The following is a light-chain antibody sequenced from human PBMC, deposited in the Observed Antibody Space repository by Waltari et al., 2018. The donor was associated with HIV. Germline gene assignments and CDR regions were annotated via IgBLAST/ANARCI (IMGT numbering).Light chain of an antibody. CDR2: DVS. V-gene: IGLV2-14*03. Sequence: QSALTQPASVSGPPRQSITISCTGTSSAVGGYNYFSWYQQHPGKAPKLMIYDVSNRPSGLSDRFSGSKSGNTASLTISGLQAEDEADYYCSSYTSSSTPYVFGTGTKVTVL. CDR3: SSYTSSSTPYV. CDR1: SSAVGGYNY. J-gene: IGLJ1*01.